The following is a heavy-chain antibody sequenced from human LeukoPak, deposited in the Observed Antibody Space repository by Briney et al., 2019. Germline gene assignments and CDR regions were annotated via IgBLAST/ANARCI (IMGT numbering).Heavy chain of an antibody. D-gene: IGHD3-10*01. V-gene: IGHV4-4*09. CDR1: GGSISSYY. CDR3: ARIGSARHFDY. J-gene: IGHJ4*02. Sequence: SETLSLTCTVSGGSISSYYWSWIRQPPGKGLEWIGYIYTSGSTNYNPSLKSRVTISVDTSKNQFSLKLSPVTATDTAVYYCARIGSARHFDYWGQGTLVTVSS. CDR2: IYTSGST.